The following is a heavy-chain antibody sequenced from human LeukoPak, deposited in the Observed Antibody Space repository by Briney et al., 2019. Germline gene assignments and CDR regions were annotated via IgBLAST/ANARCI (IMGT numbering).Heavy chain of an antibody. J-gene: IGHJ3*02. Sequence: GGSLRLSCAASGFTFSSYSMNWVRQAPGKGLEWVSSISSSSSTYIYYADSVKGRFTISRDNAKNSLYLQMNSLRAEDTAVYYCARDHRDSSGWYNRAFDIWGQGTMVTVSS. CDR2: ISSSSSTYI. D-gene: IGHD6-19*01. CDR1: GFTFSSYS. CDR3: ARDHRDSSGWYNRAFDI. V-gene: IGHV3-21*01.